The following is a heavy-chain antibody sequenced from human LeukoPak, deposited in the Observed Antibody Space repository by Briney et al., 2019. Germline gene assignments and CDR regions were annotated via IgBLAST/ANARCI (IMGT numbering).Heavy chain of an antibody. CDR1: GFTGSSNY. CDR3: ARRPAAKYYYYGMDV. Sequence: GGSLRLSCAASGFTGSSNYMSWIRQAPGKGLEWGSVIYSGGSTYYADSVKGRFTISRDNSKNTLYLQMNSLRAEDTAVYYCARRPAAKYYYYGMDVWGQGTTVTVSS. D-gene: IGHD2-2*01. CDR2: IYSGGST. V-gene: IGHV3-53*01. J-gene: IGHJ6*02.